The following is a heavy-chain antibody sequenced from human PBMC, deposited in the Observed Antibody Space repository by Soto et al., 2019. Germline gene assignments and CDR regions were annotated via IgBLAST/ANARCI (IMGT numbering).Heavy chain of an antibody. CDR1: GFTFSTYA. V-gene: IGHV3-23*01. D-gene: IGHD4-17*01. J-gene: IGHJ3*02. Sequence: GWSLRLSCAASGFTFSTYAMAWVRQAPGKGLEWVSGVSASGLNTDYADPVKGRFYISRDNSKNTVSLHMNSLRAEDTATYYCARESIRNTGAFDIWGQGTMVTVSS. CDR2: VSASGLNT. CDR3: ARESIRNTGAFDI.